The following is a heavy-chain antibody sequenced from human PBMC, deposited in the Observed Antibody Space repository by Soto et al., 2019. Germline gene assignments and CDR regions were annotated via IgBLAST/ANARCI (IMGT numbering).Heavy chain of an antibody. CDR3: AREIMPLTNDWYFDL. D-gene: IGHD2-8*01. V-gene: IGHV4-30-4*08. CDR1: GCSISIGGYY. CDR2: IYYSGST. J-gene: IGHJ2*01. Sequence: SETLSLTCTVSGCSISIGGYYWGWILQHPGKGLEWIGYIYYSGSTYYKPSLKSRLTISVDTSKNQFSLRLSSVTAADTAVYYCAREIMPLTNDWYFDLWGRGTLVTVSS.